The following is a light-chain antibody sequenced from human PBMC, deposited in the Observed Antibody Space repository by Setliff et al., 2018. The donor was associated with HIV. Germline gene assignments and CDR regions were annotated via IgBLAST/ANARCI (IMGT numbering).Light chain of an antibody. CDR1: SNGFGSYDY. CDR2: EVS. Sequence: QSVLAQPASVSGSPGQSITISCTGTSNGFGSYDYVSWYQHQPGKVPKLMIYEVSNRPSGVSDRFSGSKSGNTASLTISGLQTEDEADYYCSSFTSSSSYVFGTGTKVTVL. CDR3: SSFTSSSSYV. V-gene: IGLV2-14*01. J-gene: IGLJ1*01.